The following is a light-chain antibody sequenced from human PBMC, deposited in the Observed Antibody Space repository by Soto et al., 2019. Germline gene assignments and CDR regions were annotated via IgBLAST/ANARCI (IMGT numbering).Light chain of an antibody. CDR1: QSVSIK. CDR2: DTS. CDR3: QQYNNWPPIT. Sequence: EIVMTPSPATLSVSPLEIATLSFSASQSVSIKLAWYQQKLGQAPRLLIYDTSTRATGIPARFSGSGSGTEYTLTISSLQSEDFAVYYCQQYNNWPPITFGQGTRLEIK. V-gene: IGKV3-15*01. J-gene: IGKJ5*01.